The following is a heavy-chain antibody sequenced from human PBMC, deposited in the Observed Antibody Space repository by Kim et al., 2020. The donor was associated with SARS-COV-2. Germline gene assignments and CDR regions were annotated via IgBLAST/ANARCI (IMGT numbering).Heavy chain of an antibody. V-gene: IGHV3-23*01. CDR3: AKDLWGFSGNDY. CDR2: IGGDEKT. D-gene: IGHD3-10*01. Sequence: GGSLRLSCAVSGFTFRSNAMNWVRQAPGKGLEWVSGIGGDEKTYYADSVKGRFTISRDNSKNTLYLQMNSLRAEDTARYYCAKDLWGFSGNDYWGQGTLVTVSS. CDR1: GFTFRSNA. J-gene: IGHJ4*02.